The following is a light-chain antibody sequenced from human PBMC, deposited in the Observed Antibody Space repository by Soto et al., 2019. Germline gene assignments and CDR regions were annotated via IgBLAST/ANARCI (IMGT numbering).Light chain of an antibody. CDR2: AAS. V-gene: IGKV1-33*01. J-gene: IGKJ3*01. CDR3: QRHDSLTTGIV. CDR1: QDISKY. Sequence: DIQLTQSPSSLSASVGERVTISCQASQDISKYLNWYQQKPGKGPKLLIYAASSLETGVPSRFSGSGSGSESTCRISIRHPEDNGSSFCQRHDSLTTGIVFGPGTKVEIK.